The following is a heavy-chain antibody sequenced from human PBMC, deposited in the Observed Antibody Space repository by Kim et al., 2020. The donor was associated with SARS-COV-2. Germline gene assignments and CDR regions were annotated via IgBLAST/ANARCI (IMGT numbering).Heavy chain of an antibody. CDR3: APHAPQFPFDY. CDR2: T. J-gene: IGHJ4*02. Sequence: TYYADTVKGRFTIATDNSKNTLYLQMNGLRADDTAVYYCAPHAPQFPFDYWGQGTLVTVSS. V-gene: IGHV3-23*01.